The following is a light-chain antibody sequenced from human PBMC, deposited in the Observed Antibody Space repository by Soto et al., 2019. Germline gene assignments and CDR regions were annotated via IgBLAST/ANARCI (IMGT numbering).Light chain of an antibody. V-gene: IGLV2-14*01. Sequence: PVLTQPASVSGSPGQSITISCNGTSSDVGGYNYVSWYQQHPGKAPKLMIYDVSNRPSGVSNRFSGSKSGNTASLTISGLQAEHEADYYCSSYTSSRTRVFGTGNKVTVL. J-gene: IGLJ1*01. CDR2: DVS. CDR3: SSYTSSRTRV. CDR1: SSDVGGYNY.